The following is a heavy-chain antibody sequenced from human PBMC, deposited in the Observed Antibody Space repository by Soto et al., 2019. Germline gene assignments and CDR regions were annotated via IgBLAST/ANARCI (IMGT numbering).Heavy chain of an antibody. J-gene: IGHJ4*02. Sequence: QVQLQESGPGLVKPSETLSLTCNVSGGSITTYYWSWIRQPPRKGLEWIGYIHYEGSTNYNPSLKSRVTILVDTSQNQFSLKLTSVTAADTAFYFCARGRRRGWYHFDSWGQGTLVTVSS. CDR3: ARGRRRGWYHFDS. V-gene: IGHV4-59*01. D-gene: IGHD6-19*01. CDR1: GGSITTYY. CDR2: IHYEGST.